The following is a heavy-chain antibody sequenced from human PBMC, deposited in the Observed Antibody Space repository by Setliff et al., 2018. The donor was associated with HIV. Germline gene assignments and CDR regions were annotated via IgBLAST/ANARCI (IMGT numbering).Heavy chain of an antibody. J-gene: IGHJ5*02. CDR1: GYTFTSYG. Sequence: ASVKVSCKASGYTFTSYGTSWVRQAPGQGLEWMGWISAYNGNTNYAQKLQGRVTMTTDTSTSTAYMELRSLRSDNTAVYYCARDGEYYYDSSGPVFDPWGQGTLVTVPQ. V-gene: IGHV1-18*01. D-gene: IGHD3-22*01. CDR2: ISAYNGNT. CDR3: ARDGEYYYDSSGPVFDP.